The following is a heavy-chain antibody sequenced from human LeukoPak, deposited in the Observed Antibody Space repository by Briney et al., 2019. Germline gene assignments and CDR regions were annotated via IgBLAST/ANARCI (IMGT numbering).Heavy chain of an antibody. CDR2: IYYSGST. CDR1: GGSISSYY. J-gene: IGHJ4*02. CDR3: ARDTAMVHFDY. Sequence: SETPSLTCTVSGGSISSYYWSWIRQPPGKGLEWIGYIYYSGSTNYNPSLKSRVTISVDTSKNQFSLKLSSVTAADTAVYYCARDTAMVHFDYWGQGTLVTVSS. D-gene: IGHD5-18*01. V-gene: IGHV4-59*01.